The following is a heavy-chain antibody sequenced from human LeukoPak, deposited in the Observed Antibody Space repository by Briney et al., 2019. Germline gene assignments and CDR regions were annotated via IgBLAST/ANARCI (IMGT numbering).Heavy chain of an antibody. V-gene: IGHV3-23*01. CDR1: GFTFSSYA. J-gene: IGHJ5*02. CDR2: ISGSGGST. CDR3: AKASGYSSDWDWFDP. Sequence: GGSLRLSCAASGFTFSSYAMSWVRQAPGKGLEWVSAISGSGGSTYYADSVKGRFTISRDNSKNTLYLQMNSLRAEDTAVYYCAKASGYSSDWDWFDPWGQGTLVTVPS. D-gene: IGHD6-19*01.